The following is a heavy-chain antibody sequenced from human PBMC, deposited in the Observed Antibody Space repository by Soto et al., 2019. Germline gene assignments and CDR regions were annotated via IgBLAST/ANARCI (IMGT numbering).Heavy chain of an antibody. J-gene: IGHJ4*02. Sequence: GGSLRLSCAASGFTFSTYGMHWVRQAPGKGLEWVALIWSDGSKRYYVDSVKGRLTISRDDAKSSLYLQMNSLRAEDTAVYYCARWSNTLDYWGQGTLVTVSS. CDR3: ARWSNTLDY. CDR1: GFTFSTYG. V-gene: IGHV3-33*01. CDR2: IWSDGSKR.